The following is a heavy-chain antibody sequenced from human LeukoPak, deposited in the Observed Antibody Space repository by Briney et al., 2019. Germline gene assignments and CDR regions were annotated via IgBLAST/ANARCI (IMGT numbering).Heavy chain of an antibody. V-gene: IGHV1-8*01. CDR2: MNPNSGNT. CDR1: GYTFTSYD. J-gene: IGHJ5*02. CDR3: AGRLYAYNWFDP. D-gene: IGHD2/OR15-2a*01. Sequence: ASVKVSCKASGYTFTSYDINWVRQATGQGLEWMGWMNPNSGNTGYAQKFQGRVTMTRNTSISTAYMELSSLRSEDTAVYYCAGRLYAYNWFDPWGQGTLVTVSS.